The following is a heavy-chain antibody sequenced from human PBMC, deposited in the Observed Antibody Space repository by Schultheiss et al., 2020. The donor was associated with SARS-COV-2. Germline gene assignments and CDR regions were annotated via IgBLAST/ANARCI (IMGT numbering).Heavy chain of an antibody. D-gene: IGHD4-17*01. Sequence: SQTLSLTCAVYGGSFRGYYWSWIRQPPGKGLEWIGSIYYSGSTYYNPSLKSRVTISVDTSKNQFSLKLSSVTAADTAVYYCARYGDYVDAFDIWGQGTMVTVSS. CDR1: GGSFRGYY. V-gene: IGHV4-34*01. CDR3: ARYGDYVDAFDI. J-gene: IGHJ3*02. CDR2: IYYSGST.